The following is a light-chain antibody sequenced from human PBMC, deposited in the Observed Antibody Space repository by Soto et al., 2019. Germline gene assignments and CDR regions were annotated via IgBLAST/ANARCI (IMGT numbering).Light chain of an antibody. J-gene: IGKJ5*01. V-gene: IGKV3-20*01. Sequence: EIVLTQSPGIMSFSPGERATLSLRARPNFGLRYLARFTPKPGQAPRLLIYGVSSRATDIPDRFSGSGSGTDFTLTIRRLEPADFAVYFCHHYGTSPTFGQGTRREIK. CDR3: HHYGTSPT. CDR1: PNFGLRY. CDR2: GVS.